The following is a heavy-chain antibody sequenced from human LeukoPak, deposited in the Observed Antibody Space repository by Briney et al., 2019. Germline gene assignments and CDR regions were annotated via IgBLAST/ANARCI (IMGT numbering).Heavy chain of an antibody. CDR2: ISTSSSYI. CDR3: ARDRRGRLQLQDY. Sequence: GGSLRLSCAASGFTFSSYSMNWVRQAPGKGLEWVSSISTSSSYIYYADSVKGRFTISRDNAKNSLYLQMNSLRAEDTAVYYCARDRRGRLQLQDYWGQGTLVTVSS. V-gene: IGHV3-21*01. D-gene: IGHD5-24*01. CDR1: GFTFSSYS. J-gene: IGHJ4*02.